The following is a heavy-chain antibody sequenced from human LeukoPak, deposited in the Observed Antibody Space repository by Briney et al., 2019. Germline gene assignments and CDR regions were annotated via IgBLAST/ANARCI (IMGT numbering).Heavy chain of an antibody. CDR2: ISSSSSYI. CDR1: GFTFSSYS. V-gene: IGHV3-21*04. D-gene: IGHD6-13*01. J-gene: IGHJ4*02. CDR3: ARDLGAGYSSS. Sequence: PGGSLRLSRAASGFTFSSYSMNWVRQAPGKGLEWVSSISSSSSYIYYADSVKGRFTISRDNAKNSLYLQMNSLRAEDTALYYCARDLGAGYSSSWGQGTLVTVSS.